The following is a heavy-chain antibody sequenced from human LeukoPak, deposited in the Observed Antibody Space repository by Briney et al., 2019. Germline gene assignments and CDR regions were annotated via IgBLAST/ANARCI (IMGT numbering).Heavy chain of an antibody. J-gene: IGHJ3*02. Sequence: GGSLRLSCAASGFTFSSYAMSWVRQAPGKGLEWVSAISGSGGSTYYADSVKGRFTISRDNSKNTLYLQMNSLRAEDTAVYYCAKEYMWIRLWAHDYAFDIWGQGTMVTVSS. V-gene: IGHV3-23*01. CDR1: GFTFSSYA. CDR3: AKEYMWIRLWAHDYAFDI. CDR2: ISGSGGST. D-gene: IGHD5-18*01.